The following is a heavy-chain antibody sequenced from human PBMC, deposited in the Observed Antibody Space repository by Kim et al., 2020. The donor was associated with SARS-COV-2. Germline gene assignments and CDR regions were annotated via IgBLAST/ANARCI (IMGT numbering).Heavy chain of an antibody. CDR2: INAGNGNT. J-gene: IGHJ5*02. D-gene: IGHD1-26*01. Sequence: ASVKVSCKASGYTFTSYAMHWVRQAPGQRLEWMGWINAGNGNTKYSQKFQGRVTITRDTSASTAYMELSSLRSEDTAVYYCARAPWELLFWFDPCGQGTLVTVSS. CDR1: GYTFTSYA. CDR3: ARAPWELLFWFDP. V-gene: IGHV1-3*01.